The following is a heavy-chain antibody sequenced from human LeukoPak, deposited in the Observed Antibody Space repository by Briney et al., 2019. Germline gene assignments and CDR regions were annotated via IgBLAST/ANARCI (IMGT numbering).Heavy chain of an antibody. CDR2: IYWDDDK. V-gene: IGHV2-5*02. CDR1: GFSLSTSGVG. Sequence: SGPTLVNPTQTLTLTCTFSGFSLSTSGVGVGWIRQPPGKALEWLALIYWDDDKRYSPSLKSRLTITKDTPKNQVVLTMTNMDPVDTATYYCAHVPDGYSSGWYVRYWGQGTLVTVSS. D-gene: IGHD6-19*01. J-gene: IGHJ4*02. CDR3: AHVPDGYSSGWYVRY.